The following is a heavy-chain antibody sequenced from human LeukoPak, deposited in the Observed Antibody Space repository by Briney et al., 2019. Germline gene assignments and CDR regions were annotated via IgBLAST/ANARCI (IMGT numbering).Heavy chain of an antibody. D-gene: IGHD6-19*01. V-gene: IGHV4-34*01. CDR3: ARAWGIAVAGSWFDP. CDR2: INHSGST. Sequence: SGTLSLTCAVYGGSFSGYNWSWLRQPPGKGLEWIWEINHSGSTNYNPSLKSRVTISVDTSKKQFSLKLSSETAADTAVYYCARAWGIAVAGSWFDPYGQGTLVTVSS. J-gene: IGHJ5*02. CDR1: GGSFSGYN.